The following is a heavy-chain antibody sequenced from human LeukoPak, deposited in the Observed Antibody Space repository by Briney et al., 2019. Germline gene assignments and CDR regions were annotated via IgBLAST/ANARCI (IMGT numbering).Heavy chain of an antibody. D-gene: IGHD6-13*01. Sequence: GGSLRLSCAAYGFTVSSNYMSWVRQAPGKGLEWVSVIYSGGSTYYADSVKGRFTISRDNSKNTLYLQMNSLRAEDTAVYYCARDHTTAAGSFDYWGQGTLVTVSS. CDR3: ARDHTTAAGSFDY. J-gene: IGHJ4*02. CDR1: GFTVSSNY. V-gene: IGHV3-53*01. CDR2: IYSGGST.